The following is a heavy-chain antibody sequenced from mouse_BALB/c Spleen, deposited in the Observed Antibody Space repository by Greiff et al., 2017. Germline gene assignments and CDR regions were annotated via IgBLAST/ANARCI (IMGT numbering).Heavy chain of an antibody. CDR3: ARDGEGFAY. V-gene: IGHV1-82*01. CDR2: IYPGDGDT. J-gene: IGHJ3*01. Sequence: VKLVESGPELVKPGASVKISCKASGYAFSSSWMNWVKQRPGQGLEWIGRIYPGDGDTNYNGKFKGKATLTADKSSSTAYMQLSSLTSVDSAVYFCARDGEGFAYWGQGTLVTVSA. CDR1: GYAFSSSW.